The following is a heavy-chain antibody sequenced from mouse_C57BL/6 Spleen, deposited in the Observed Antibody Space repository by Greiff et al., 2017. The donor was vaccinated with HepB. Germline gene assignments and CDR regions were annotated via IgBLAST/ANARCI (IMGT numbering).Heavy chain of an antibody. J-gene: IGHJ4*01. CDR3: ASPIYYGNYVGAMDD. CDR1: GYTFTSYW. CDR2: IDPNSGGT. D-gene: IGHD2-1*01. Sequence: QVQLMQPGAELVKPGASVKLSCKASGYTFTSYWMHWVKQRPGRGLEWIGRIDPNSGGTKYNEKLKSNAKLTVDNTSSTDYMQLSSLTSEDSAFYYCASPIYYGNYVGAMDDWGQGTSVTVSS. V-gene: IGHV1-72*01.